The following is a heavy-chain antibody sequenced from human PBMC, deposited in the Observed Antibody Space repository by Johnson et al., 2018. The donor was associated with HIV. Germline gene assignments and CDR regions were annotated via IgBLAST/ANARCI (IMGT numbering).Heavy chain of an antibody. CDR3: AKDQTPHLAAAGDDAFDI. D-gene: IGHD6-13*01. CDR1: GFTFSDYY. V-gene: IGHV3-11*04. CDR2: ISSSGSTI. Sequence: QVQVVESGGGLVKPGGSLRLSCAASGFTFSDYYMSWIRQAPGKGLEWVSYISSSGSTIYYADSVKGRFTISRDNAKNTLYLQMNSLRAEDTAVYYCAKDQTPHLAAAGDDAFDIWGQGTMVTVSS. J-gene: IGHJ3*02.